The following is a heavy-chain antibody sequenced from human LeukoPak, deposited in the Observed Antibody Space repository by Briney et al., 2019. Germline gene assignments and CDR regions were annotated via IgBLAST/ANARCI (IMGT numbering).Heavy chain of an antibody. V-gene: IGHV1-69*05. CDR1: GGTFSSYA. Sequence: ASVKVSCKAPGGTFSSYAISWVRQAPGQGLEWMGRIIPIFGTANYAQKFQGRVTITTDESTSTAYMELSSLRSEDTAVYYCARDRVAVAGPDAFDIWGQGTMVTVSS. CDR3: ARDRVAVAGPDAFDI. D-gene: IGHD6-19*01. J-gene: IGHJ3*02. CDR2: IIPIFGTA.